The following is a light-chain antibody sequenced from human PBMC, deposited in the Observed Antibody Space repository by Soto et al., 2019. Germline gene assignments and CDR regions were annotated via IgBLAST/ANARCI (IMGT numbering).Light chain of an antibody. V-gene: IGKV1-5*01. CDR2: DAS. J-gene: IGKJ1*01. CDR1: QTISNW. CDR3: QQYYSYWT. Sequence: DIQMTQSPSTLSASVGDRVTITCRASQTISNWLAWYQQKPGKAPKLLIYDASSLECGVPSRFSGSGSGTEFTLTLSSLQPDVFATYYCQQYYSYWTFGQGTKVEIK.